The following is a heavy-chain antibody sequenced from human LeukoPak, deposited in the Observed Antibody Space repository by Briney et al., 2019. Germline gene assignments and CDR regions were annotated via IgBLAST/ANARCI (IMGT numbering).Heavy chain of an antibody. J-gene: IGHJ4*02. V-gene: IGHV3-21*01. D-gene: IGHD5-12*01. CDR1: GFPVSSNY. Sequence: GGSLRLSCAASGFPVSSNYMTWVRQAPGKGLEWVSSISSTSSYIYYADSVKGRFTISRDNAKSSLYLQMNSLRAEDTAVYYCARDTGGGYSYYFDYWSQGILVTVSS. CDR2: ISSTSSYI. CDR3: ARDTGGGYSYYFDY.